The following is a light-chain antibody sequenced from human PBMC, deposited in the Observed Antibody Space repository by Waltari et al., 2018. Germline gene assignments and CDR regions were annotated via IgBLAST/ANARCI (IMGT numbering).Light chain of an antibody. V-gene: IGKV3-20*01. CDR3: QHYDGSPYT. Sequence: EIVLTQSPGTLSLSPGERATLSCRASESVKGNDLVWYQQKPGQAPRVLVYGSCKRATGIPDRFSGSGSGRDFTLTISRLEPEDVAMYYCQHYDGSPYTFGPGTKLEIK. CDR2: GSC. CDR1: ESVKGND. J-gene: IGKJ3*01.